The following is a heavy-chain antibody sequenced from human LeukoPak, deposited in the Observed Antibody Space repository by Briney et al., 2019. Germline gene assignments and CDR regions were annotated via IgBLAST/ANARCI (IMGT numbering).Heavy chain of an antibody. D-gene: IGHD3-10*01. CDR3: ARDRGDVTVLWFGELLSLDY. CDR2: ISAYYGNT. V-gene: IGHV1-18*01. Sequence: ASVKVSCKASGYTFTSYGISWVRQAPGQGLEWMGWISAYYGNTNYAQKLQGRVTMTTDTSTSTAYMELRSLRSDDTAVYYCARDRGDVTVLWFGELLSLDYWGQGTLVTVSS. J-gene: IGHJ4*02. CDR1: GYTFTSYG.